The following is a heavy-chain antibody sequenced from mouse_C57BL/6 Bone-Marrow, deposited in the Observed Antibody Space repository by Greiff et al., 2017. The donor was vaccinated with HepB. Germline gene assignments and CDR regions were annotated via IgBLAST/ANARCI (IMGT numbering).Heavy chain of an antibody. D-gene: IGHD2-12*01. CDR3: TAYYTGFAY. V-gene: IGHV14-1*01. CDR1: GFNIKDYY. CDR2: IDPEDGDT. Sequence: EVQLQQSGAELVRPGASVKLSCTASGFNIKDYYMHWVKQRPEQGLEWIGRIDPEDGDTEYAPKFQGKTTMTADTSSNTAYLQLSSLKSEDTAVYYCTAYYTGFAYWGQGTLVTVSA. J-gene: IGHJ3*01.